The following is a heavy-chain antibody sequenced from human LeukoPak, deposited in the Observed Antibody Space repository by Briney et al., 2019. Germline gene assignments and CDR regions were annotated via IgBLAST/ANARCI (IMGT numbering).Heavy chain of an antibody. CDR3: ARDRGDGYNAYYFDY. CDR2: IYYSGST. D-gene: IGHD5-24*01. Sequence: SETLSLTCTVSGGSISSYYWSWIRQPPGKGLEWIGYIYYSGSTNYNPSLKSRVTTSVDTSKNQFSLKLSSVTAADTAVYYCARDRGDGYNAYYFDYWGQGTLVTVSS. V-gene: IGHV4-59*01. J-gene: IGHJ4*02. CDR1: GGSISSYY.